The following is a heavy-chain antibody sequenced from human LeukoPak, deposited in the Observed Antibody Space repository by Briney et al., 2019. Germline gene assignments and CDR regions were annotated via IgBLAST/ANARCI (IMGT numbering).Heavy chain of an antibody. D-gene: IGHD1-26*01. CDR2: IYYSGST. Sequence: SETLSLTCTVSGGSISSYYWSWIRQPPGKGLEWIGYIYYSGSTKYNPSLKSRVTISVDTSKNQFSLKLSSVTAADTAVYYCARSSLMVGATLFDYWGQGTLVTVSS. V-gene: IGHV4-59*08. CDR1: GGSISSYY. J-gene: IGHJ4*02. CDR3: ARSSLMVGATLFDY.